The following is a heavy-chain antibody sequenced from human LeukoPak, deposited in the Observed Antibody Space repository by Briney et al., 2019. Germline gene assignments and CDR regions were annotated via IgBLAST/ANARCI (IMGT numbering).Heavy chain of an antibody. J-gene: IGHJ4*02. CDR1: GFSSSDAW. CDR3: TTYGSGRKFDY. CDR2: IESKTDGGTT. D-gene: IGHD3-10*01. Sequence: PGGSLRLSCAPSGFSSSDAWMSWVRQIPGKGLEWVGRIESKTDGGTTDYAAPVKGRFTISRDDSTNTLYLQMNSLKSEDTAVYYCTTYGSGRKFDYWGQGILVTVSS. V-gene: IGHV3-15*04.